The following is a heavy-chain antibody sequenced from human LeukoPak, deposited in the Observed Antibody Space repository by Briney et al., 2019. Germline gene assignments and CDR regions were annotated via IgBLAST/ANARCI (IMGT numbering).Heavy chain of an antibody. V-gene: IGHV5-51*01. CDR1: GYRLSSYW. CDR2: MYPGDSDT. CDR3: ARTGAYIDY. J-gene: IGHJ4*02. Sequence: GESLKISCKGSGYRLSSYWIGWVRQKPGKGLEWMGSMYPGDSDTRYSPSFQGQVTISADRSISTAYLQWSSLKASDTAMYYCARTGAYIDYWGQGTLVTVSS. D-gene: IGHD2-21*01.